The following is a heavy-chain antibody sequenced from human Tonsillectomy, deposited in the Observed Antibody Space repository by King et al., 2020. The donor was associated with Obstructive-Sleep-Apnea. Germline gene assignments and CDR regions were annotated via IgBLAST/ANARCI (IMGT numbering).Heavy chain of an antibody. CDR1: GYNFAKFW. J-gene: IGHJ4*02. CDR2: IDPGESRT. Sequence: GQLVQSAAEMKKPGESLRLSCQASGYNFAKFWITWVRQMPGKGLECMGRIDPGESRTNYSPSFQGHVTISADKSRNTAYLQWASLKASDTAMYYCASLDLDYTDSSGNIYLGKWGQGTLVTVSS. D-gene: IGHD3-22*01. V-gene: IGHV5-10-1*01. CDR3: ASLDLDYTDSSGNIYLGK.